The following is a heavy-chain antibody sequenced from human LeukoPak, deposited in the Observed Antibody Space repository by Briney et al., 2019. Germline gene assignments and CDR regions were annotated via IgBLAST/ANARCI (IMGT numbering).Heavy chain of an antibody. CDR1: GFAFTSSS. D-gene: IGHD5-18*01. CDR2: IVGGSSDT. CDR3: AADPDTTMAFDY. J-gene: IGHJ4*02. V-gene: IGHV1-58*02. Sequence: WASVKVSCKASGFAFTSSSIQWVRQAHGQRLEWIGWIVGGSSDTYYAQKFQERVTIARDMSTSTAYLELSSLRSEDTAVYYCAADPDTTMAFDYWGQGTLVTVSS.